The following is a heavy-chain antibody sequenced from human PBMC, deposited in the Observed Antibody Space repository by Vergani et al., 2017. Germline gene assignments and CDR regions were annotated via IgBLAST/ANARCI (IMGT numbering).Heavy chain of an antibody. CDR3: ARVMYRDEASTGYRLEGMDI. D-gene: IGHD3-9*01. Sequence: QVQLEESGPGLVKPSETLSLTCTVSGGSFNTSYWSWIRQSPGKGLEWIGYIYSTGSTNYNPSLNSRVTMSVDTSKNQFSLKLRSVTAADTAVYFCARVMYRDEASTGYRLEGMDIWGQGTTVTISS. V-gene: IGHV4-59*13. CDR1: GGSFNTSY. CDR2: IYSTGST. J-gene: IGHJ6*02.